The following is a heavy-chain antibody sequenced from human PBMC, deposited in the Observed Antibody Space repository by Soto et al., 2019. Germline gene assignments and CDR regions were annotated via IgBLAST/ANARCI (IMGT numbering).Heavy chain of an antibody. CDR3: ANALGISTGLDY. V-gene: IGHV4-30-2*01. D-gene: IGHD2-2*01. CDR2: ISDKGAT. CDR1: GGSISSSGYL. J-gene: IGHJ4*02. Sequence: QLQLQESGSGLVKPSQTLSLTCAVSGGSISSSGYLWNWIRQPPGKGLEWIGSISDKGATSYNPSLGSRVTTPRDRSKNQFSLKLTSVTAADTALYYCANALGISTGLDYWGQGSLVTVSS.